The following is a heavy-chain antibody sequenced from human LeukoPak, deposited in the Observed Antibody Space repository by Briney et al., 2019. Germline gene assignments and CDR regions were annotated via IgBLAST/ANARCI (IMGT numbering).Heavy chain of an antibody. D-gene: IGHD3-22*01. CDR2: INSDGSST. V-gene: IGHV3-74*01. J-gene: IGHJ4*02. CDR3: ASYYYDSSGYYDY. Sequence: PGESLRLSCAASGFTFSSYWMHWVRQAPGKGLVWVSRINSDGSSTSYADSVKGRFTISRDNAKNTLYLQMNSLRAEDTAVYYCASYYYDSSGYYDYWGQGTLVTVSS. CDR1: GFTFSSYW.